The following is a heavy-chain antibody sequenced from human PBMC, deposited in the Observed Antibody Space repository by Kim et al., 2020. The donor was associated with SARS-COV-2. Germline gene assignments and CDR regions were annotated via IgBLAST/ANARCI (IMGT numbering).Heavy chain of an antibody. Sequence: SVKVSCKASGGTFSSYAISWVRQAPGQGLEWMGGIIPIFGTANYAQKFQGRVTITADESTSTAYMELSSLRSEDTAVYYCARVYCSGGSCLGDYFDYWGQGTLVTVSS. CDR2: IIPIFGTA. V-gene: IGHV1-69*13. J-gene: IGHJ4*02. D-gene: IGHD2-15*01. CDR3: ARVYCSGGSCLGDYFDY. CDR1: GGTFSSYA.